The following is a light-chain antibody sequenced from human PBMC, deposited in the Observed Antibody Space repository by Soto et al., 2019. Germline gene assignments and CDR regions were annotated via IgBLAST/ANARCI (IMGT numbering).Light chain of an antibody. J-gene: IGKJ1*01. CDR1: QSISSW. CDR2: KAS. CDR3: QQYVTAFRT. V-gene: IGKV1-5*03. Sequence: IQMIEYPSTLSTSVGDRVTIPSRASQSISSWLGWYQRKLGKAPQLLIYKASTLQSGVPSRFSGSGSWTEFTLTISSLKPDDFATYYCQQYVTAFRTCGQGTKGDIK.